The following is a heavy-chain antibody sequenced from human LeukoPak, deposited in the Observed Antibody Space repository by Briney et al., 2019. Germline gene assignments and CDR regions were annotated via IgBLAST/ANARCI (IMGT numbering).Heavy chain of an antibody. CDR2: IYYSGST. CDR3: ATASRKAQVDH. CDR1: GGSISSSSYY. J-gene: IGHJ4*02. Sequence: PSETLSLTCTVSGGSISSSSYYWGWMRQPPGKGLEWIGSIYYSGSTYYNPSLKSRVTISVDTSKNQFSLKLSSVTAADTAVYYCATASRKAQVDHWGQGTLVTVSS. V-gene: IGHV4-39*07.